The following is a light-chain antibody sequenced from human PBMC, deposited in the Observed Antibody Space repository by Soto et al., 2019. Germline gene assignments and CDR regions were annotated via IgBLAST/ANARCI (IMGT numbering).Light chain of an antibody. V-gene: IGKV3-11*01. J-gene: IGKJ1*01. CDR3: QQRDIWPWT. Sequence: EIVLTQSPATLSLSPGERATVSCWASQSVNRYLVWYQQKPGQAPRLLMYDASKRATGIPARFSGSGSGTDFTLTISSLEPEDFAVYYCQQRDIWPWTFSKGTKVDIK. CDR2: DAS. CDR1: QSVNRY.